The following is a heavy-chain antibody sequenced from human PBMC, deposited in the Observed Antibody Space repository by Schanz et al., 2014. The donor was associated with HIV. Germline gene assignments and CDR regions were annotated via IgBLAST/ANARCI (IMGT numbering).Heavy chain of an antibody. CDR2: ISYDGVNK. D-gene: IGHD4-17*01. Sequence: QVQLVESGGGVVQPGRSLRLSCVASGFSFDSFGMHWVRQAPGKGLEWVAVISYDGVNKHFADSVKGRFTISRDNSKNTLYLQMKSLRREDTAVYFCARQGLRFSFWLDYWGQGTPVTVS. J-gene: IGHJ4*02. V-gene: IGHV3-30*03. CDR3: ARQGLRFSFWLDY. CDR1: GFSFDSFG.